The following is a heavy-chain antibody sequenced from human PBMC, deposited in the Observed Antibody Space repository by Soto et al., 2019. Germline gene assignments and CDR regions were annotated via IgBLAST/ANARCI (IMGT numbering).Heavy chain of an antibody. V-gene: IGHV4-59*01. J-gene: IGHJ5*01. D-gene: IGHD3-10*01. CDR1: NVSISSSY. CDR2: VYYTGIT. CDR3: ARDFPGRGPFDP. Sequence: SETLSLTCSVSNVSISSSYWNWLRQAPGKGLEWIGFVYYTGITKYNPSLKSRVTISMDTSRNEFPLRLTSVTTADTGSYFCARDFPGRGPFDPWGRGTRVTVS.